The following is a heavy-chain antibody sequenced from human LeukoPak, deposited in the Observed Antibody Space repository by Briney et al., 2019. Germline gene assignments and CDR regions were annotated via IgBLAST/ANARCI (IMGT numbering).Heavy chain of an antibody. CDR1: GFTFTNHW. Sequence: GGSLRLSCAASGFTFTNHWMSWVRQAPGKGLEWVANVNQDGSEKFYVDSVKGRFTISRDNAKNSLYLQMNSLRAEDTAVYYCAEGTTAWGQGTLVTVSS. V-gene: IGHV3-7*01. D-gene: IGHD2/OR15-2a*01. CDR3: AEGTTA. J-gene: IGHJ5*02. CDR2: VNQDGSEK.